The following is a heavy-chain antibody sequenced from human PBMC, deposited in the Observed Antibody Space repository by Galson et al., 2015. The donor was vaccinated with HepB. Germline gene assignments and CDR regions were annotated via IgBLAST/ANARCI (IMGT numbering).Heavy chain of an antibody. J-gene: IGHJ6*03. Sequence: SVKVSCKASGGTFGSYATSWVRQAPGQGLEWMGGIIPIFGTANYAQKFQGRVTITADESTSTAYMELSSLRSEDTAVYYCARDNEEVGATIKSYYYYYMDVWGKGTTVTVSS. D-gene: IGHD1-26*01. V-gene: IGHV1-69*13. CDR2: IIPIFGTA. CDR1: GGTFGSYA. CDR3: ARDNEEVGATIKSYYYYYMDV.